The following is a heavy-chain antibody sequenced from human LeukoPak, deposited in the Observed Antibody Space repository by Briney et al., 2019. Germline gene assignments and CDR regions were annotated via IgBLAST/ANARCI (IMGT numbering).Heavy chain of an antibody. Sequence: GGSLRLSCAASGFTFSSYGMSWVRQAPGKGLEWVSAISGSGGSTYYADSVKGRFTISRDNAKNSLYLQMNSLRAEDTAVYYCARDAKPATYYYDSSGYPPDWYFDLWGRGTLVTVSS. CDR1: GFTFSSYG. CDR2: ISGSGGST. V-gene: IGHV3-23*01. CDR3: ARDAKPATYYYDSSGYPPDWYFDL. D-gene: IGHD3-22*01. J-gene: IGHJ2*01.